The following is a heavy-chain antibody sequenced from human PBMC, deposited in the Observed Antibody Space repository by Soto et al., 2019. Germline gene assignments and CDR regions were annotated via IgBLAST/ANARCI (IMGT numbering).Heavy chain of an antibody. CDR2: IYYSGST. J-gene: IGHJ4*02. CDR3: AKASSGHQLNYFDY. V-gene: IGHV4-31*03. D-gene: IGHD6-19*01. CDR1: GGSISSGGYY. Sequence: TLALTYTVSGGSISSGGYYLSWIRQHPGKGLEWIGYIYYSGSTYYNPSLKSRVTISVDTSKNQFSLRAEDTALYYCAKASSGHQLNYFDYWGQGTLVTVSS.